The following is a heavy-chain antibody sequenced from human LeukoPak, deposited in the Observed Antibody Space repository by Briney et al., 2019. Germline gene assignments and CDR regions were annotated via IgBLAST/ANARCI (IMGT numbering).Heavy chain of an antibody. J-gene: IGHJ4*02. CDR3: ARAVGPFDY. CDR1: GFTFSNYG. Sequence: GGSLRLSCAASGFTFSNYGMHWVRQAPGKGLEWVAAIWPDGSYKYYADSVKGRFTISRDNSKNTVYLQMNTQRDEDTAVYYCARAVGPFDYWGQGTLVTVSS. D-gene: IGHD3-16*01. CDR2: IWPDGSYK. V-gene: IGHV3-33*08.